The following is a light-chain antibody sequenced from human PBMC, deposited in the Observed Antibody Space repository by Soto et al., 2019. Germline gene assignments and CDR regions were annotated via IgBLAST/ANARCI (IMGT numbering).Light chain of an antibody. CDR2: GAS. CDR3: QQYDSSTWT. Sequence: EIVLTQSPGTLSLSPGERATLSCRASQSVSSSYLAWYQQKPGQAPRLLIYGASSRATGIPERFSGSGSGTDFTLTISRLEPEDFAVYYCQQYDSSTWTFGQGTKVDIK. V-gene: IGKV3-20*01. CDR1: QSVSSSY. J-gene: IGKJ1*01.